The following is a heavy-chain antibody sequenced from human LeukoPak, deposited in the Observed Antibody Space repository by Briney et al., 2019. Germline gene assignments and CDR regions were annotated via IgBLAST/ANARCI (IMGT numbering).Heavy chain of an antibody. Sequence: GGSLRLSCAASGFTFDDYAMHWARHAPGKGLEWVSGISWNSGSIGYADSVKGRFTISRDNAKNSLYLQMNSLRAEDTALYYCVKDRKSRDLDSLDIWGQGTMVTVSS. CDR2: ISWNSGSI. CDR1: GFTFDDYA. J-gene: IGHJ3*02. CDR3: VKDRKSRDLDSLDI. V-gene: IGHV3-9*01. D-gene: IGHD5-24*01.